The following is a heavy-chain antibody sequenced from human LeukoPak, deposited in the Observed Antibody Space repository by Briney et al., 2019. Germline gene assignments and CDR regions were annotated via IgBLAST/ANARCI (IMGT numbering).Heavy chain of an antibody. V-gene: IGHV3-23*01. CDR1: GLTFSTYA. Sequence: GGSLRLSCAASGLTFSTYAMSWVRQAPGKGLEWVSAISGSGGNTFFADSVKGRFTIFRDNSKNTVYLQMNSLRAEDTAVYYCAKGNYYGSGGYGYFDYWGQGTLVTVSS. CDR2: ISGSGGNT. CDR3: AKGNYYGSGGYGYFDY. J-gene: IGHJ4*02. D-gene: IGHD3-10*01.